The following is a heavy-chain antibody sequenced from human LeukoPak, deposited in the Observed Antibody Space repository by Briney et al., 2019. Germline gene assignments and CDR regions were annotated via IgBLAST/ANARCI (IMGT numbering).Heavy chain of an antibody. CDR3: AREVMGYYYGSESCSGPFGMDV. J-gene: IGHJ6*02. D-gene: IGHD3-10*01. V-gene: IGHV4-61*01. CDR2: VYYSGST. Sequence: SETLSLTCTVSGGSVSSGNYYWSWIRQPPGKGLEWIGYVYYSGSTNYNPSLKSRVTMSVDTSRNQFSLKMYSVTAADTAVYYCAREVMGYYYGSESCSGPFGMDVWGQGTTVTVSS. CDR1: GGSVSSGNYY.